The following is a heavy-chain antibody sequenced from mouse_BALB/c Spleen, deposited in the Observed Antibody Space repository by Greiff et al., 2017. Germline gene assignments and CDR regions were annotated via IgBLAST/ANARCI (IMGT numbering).Heavy chain of an antibody. CDR2: ISYSGST. D-gene: IGHD2-12*01. V-gene: IGHV3-2*02. J-gene: IGHJ2*01. CDR1: GYSITSDYA. Sequence: DVQLQESGPGLVKPSQSLSLTCTVTGYSITSDYAWNWIRQFPGNKLEWMGYISYSGSTSYNPSLKSRISITRDTSKNQFFLQLNSVTTEDTATYYCARSSYAIDYWGQGTTLTVSS. CDR3: ARSSYAIDY.